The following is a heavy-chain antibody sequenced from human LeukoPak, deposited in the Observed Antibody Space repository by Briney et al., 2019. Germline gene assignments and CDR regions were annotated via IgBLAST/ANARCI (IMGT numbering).Heavy chain of an antibody. Sequence: SETLSLTCTVAGGSISRYYGSWIRQPAGKGLEWIGRIYTSGSTNYNPSLKSPVTMSVDTSKNHFSLKLSSVTAADTAVYYCAGVTGGDLLDYWGQGTLVTVSS. CDR1: GGSISRYY. CDR2: IYTSGST. CDR3: AGVTGGDLLDY. V-gene: IGHV4-4*07. J-gene: IGHJ4*02. D-gene: IGHD6-25*01.